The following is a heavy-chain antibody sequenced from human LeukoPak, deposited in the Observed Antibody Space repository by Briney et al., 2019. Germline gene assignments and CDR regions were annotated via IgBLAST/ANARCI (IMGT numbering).Heavy chain of an antibody. D-gene: IGHD2-21*01. CDR3: ARGDNWFDP. V-gene: IGHV3-30*03. CDR2: ISYDGSNK. J-gene: IGHJ5*02. Sequence: PGRSLRLSCAASGFTFSSYGMHWVRQAPGKGLEWVAVISYDGSNKYYADSVKGRFTISRDNSKNTLYLQMNSLRAEDTAVYYCARGDNWFDPWGQGTLVTVSS. CDR1: GFTFSSYG.